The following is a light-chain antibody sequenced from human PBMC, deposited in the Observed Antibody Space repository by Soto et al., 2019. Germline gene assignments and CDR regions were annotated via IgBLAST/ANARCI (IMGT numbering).Light chain of an antibody. CDR3: QQYNSYSST. J-gene: IGKJ1*01. CDR1: QSIGNW. CDR2: DAS. Sequence: DIQMSQSASTPSASVGDRVTITCRASQSIGNWLAWYQQKPGKAPKLLIYDASSLESGVPSRFSGSGSGTEFTLTISSLQPDDFATYYCQQYNSYSSTFGHGTKVDI. V-gene: IGKV1-5*01.